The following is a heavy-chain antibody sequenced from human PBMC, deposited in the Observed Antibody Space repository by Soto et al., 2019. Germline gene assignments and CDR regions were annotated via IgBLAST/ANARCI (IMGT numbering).Heavy chain of an antibody. J-gene: IGHJ3*02. D-gene: IGHD3-16*01. Sequence: SCVASGFSFSQAWMSWVRQAPGQGLEWVGRIRSKADGGTADYAAPVKGRFAISRDDSENTAYMELSSLRSEDTAVYYCATAERGAFDIWGQGTMVTVSS. CDR1: GFSFSQAW. CDR3: ATAERGAFDI. CDR2: IRSKADGGTA. V-gene: IGHV3-15*01.